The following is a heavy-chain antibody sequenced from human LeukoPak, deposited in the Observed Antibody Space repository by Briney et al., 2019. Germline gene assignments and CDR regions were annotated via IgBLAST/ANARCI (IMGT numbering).Heavy chain of an antibody. Sequence: PGGSLRLSCAVSGFTLSTYWMSWVRQAPGKGLEWVACIKEDGSEKYYVDSVKGRFTISRDNVKNSVYLQMSSLRAEDTAVYYCARVGGCCYFDYWGQGAPVTVSS. D-gene: IGHD2-15*01. V-gene: IGHV3-7*01. J-gene: IGHJ4*02. CDR3: ARVGGCCYFDY. CDR2: IKEDGSEK. CDR1: GFTLSTYW.